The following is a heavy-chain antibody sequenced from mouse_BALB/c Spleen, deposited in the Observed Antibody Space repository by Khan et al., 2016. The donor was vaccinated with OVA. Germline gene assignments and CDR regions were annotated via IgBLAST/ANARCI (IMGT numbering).Heavy chain of an antibody. J-gene: IGHJ3*01. CDR1: GFNIKDTY. Sequence: VQLKQSGAELVKPGASVKLSCTASGFNIKDTYMNWVRQRPEQGLEWIGSIDPATGNSKYDQNFQGKATITTDTSSNTAYLQLNSLTSEDTAVYYWARSRTTGGFGYWGQGTLVTVSA. V-gene: IGHV14-3*02. CDR3: ARSRTTGGFGY. D-gene: IGHD2-13*01. CDR2: IDPATGNS.